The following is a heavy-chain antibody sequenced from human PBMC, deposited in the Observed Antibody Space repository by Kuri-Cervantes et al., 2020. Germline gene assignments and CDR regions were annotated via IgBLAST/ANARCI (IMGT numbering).Heavy chain of an antibody. V-gene: IGHV4-30-4*08. CDR3: ARGYSQGPSDFDY. J-gene: IGHJ4*02. D-gene: IGHD5-12*01. Sequence: SETLSLTCTVSGGSISSGGYYWSWIRQHPGKGLEWIGYIYYSGSTYYNPSLKSRVTILVDTSKNQFSLKLSSVTAADTAVYYCARGYSQGPSDFDYWGQGTLVTVSS. CDR2: IYYSGST. CDR1: GGSISSGGYY.